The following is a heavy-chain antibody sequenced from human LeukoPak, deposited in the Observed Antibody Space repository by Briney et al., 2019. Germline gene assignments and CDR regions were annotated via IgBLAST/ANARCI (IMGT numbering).Heavy chain of an antibody. V-gene: IGHV1-46*03. J-gene: IGHJ4*02. Sequence: ASVKVSCKASGYTFTSYYMRCVRQAPGQGLEWMGIINPSGGSTSYAQKFQGRVTMTRDTSMSTVYMELSSLRSEDTAVYYCGRGLGIAVGSLDYWGQGTLVTVSS. CDR1: GYTFTSYY. D-gene: IGHD6-19*01. CDR2: INPSGGST. CDR3: GRGLGIAVGSLDY.